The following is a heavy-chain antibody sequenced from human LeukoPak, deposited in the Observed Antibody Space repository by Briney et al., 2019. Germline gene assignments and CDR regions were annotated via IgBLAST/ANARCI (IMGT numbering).Heavy chain of an antibody. V-gene: IGHV3-7*03. CDR1: GFTFSNYW. CDR3: VRRGDASSGWGDHDF. CDR2: IKQDGSEK. J-gene: IGHJ4*02. D-gene: IGHD6-19*01. Sequence: GGSLRLSCAASGFTFSNYWMSWVRQAPGKGLEWVANIKQDGSEKYYVDSVKGRFTISRDNSKNMVHLQMNSLTGEDTALYYCVRRGDASSGWGDHDFWGQGALVTVSS.